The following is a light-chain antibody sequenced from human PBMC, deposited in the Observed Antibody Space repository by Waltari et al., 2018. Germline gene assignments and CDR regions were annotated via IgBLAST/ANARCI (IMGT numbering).Light chain of an antibody. V-gene: IGKV1-9*01. CDR1: QGISNY. CDR3: QQLNSYQWT. J-gene: IGKJ1*01. Sequence: IQLTQSPSSLSASVGDRVTITCRASQGISNYLALYQQKPGKAPKLLIYAASALQMGVPARFSGSGSWTDFTLAISSLQPEDFATYYGQQLNSYQWTFGQGTKVEIK. CDR2: AAS.